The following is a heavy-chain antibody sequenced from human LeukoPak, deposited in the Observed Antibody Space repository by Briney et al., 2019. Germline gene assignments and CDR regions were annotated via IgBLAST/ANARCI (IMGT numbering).Heavy chain of an antibody. CDR3: ARWKGATTYWYFDL. CDR2: IYYSGST. J-gene: IGHJ2*01. CDR1: GGSMSSYY. D-gene: IGHD1-26*01. V-gene: IGHV4-59*08. Sequence: NTSETLSLTCTVSGGSMSSYYWSWIRQPPGKGLEWIGNIYYSGSTNYNPSLKSRVTISVDTSKNQFSLKLSSVTAADTAVYYCARWKGATTYWYFDLWGRGTLVTVSS.